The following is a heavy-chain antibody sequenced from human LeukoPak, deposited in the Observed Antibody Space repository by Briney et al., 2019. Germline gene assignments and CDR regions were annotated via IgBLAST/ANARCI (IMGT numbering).Heavy chain of an antibody. D-gene: IGHD3-3*01. CDR1: GFTVSSNY. J-gene: IGHJ4*02. CDR3: ARDGDFWSGYYPGY. V-gene: IGHV3-66*02. Sequence: GGSLRLSCAASGFTVSSNYMSWVRQAPGKGLEWVSVIYSGGSTYYADSVKGRFTISRDNSKNTLYLQMNSLRAEDTAVYYCARDGDFWSGYYPGYWGQGTLVTVSS. CDR2: IYSGGST.